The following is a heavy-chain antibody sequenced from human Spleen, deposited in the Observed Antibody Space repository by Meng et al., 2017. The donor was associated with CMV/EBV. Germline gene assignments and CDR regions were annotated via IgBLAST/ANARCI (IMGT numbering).Heavy chain of an antibody. CDR3: ARFPVGATARHY. CDR2: INPNSGGT. CDR1: GYTFTGYY. Sequence: ASVKVSCKASGYTFTGYYMHWVRQASGQGLEWMGWINPNSGGTNYAQKFQGRVTMTRDTSISTAYMELSRLRSDDTAVYYCARFPVGATARHYWGQGTLVTVSS. J-gene: IGHJ4*02. D-gene: IGHD1-26*01. V-gene: IGHV1-2*02.